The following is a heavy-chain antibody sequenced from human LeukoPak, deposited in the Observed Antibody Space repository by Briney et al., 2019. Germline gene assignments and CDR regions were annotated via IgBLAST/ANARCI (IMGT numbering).Heavy chain of an antibody. J-gene: IGHJ3*01. CDR2: INHSGST. Sequence: PSETLSLTCTVSGGSISSSSYYWGWIRQPPGKGLEWIGEINHSGSTNYNPSLKSRVTISVDTSKNQFSLNLGSVTAADTAVYYCARDAAGYYYDSSGYYPDSFALWGQGTMVTVSS. D-gene: IGHD3-22*01. CDR3: ARDAAGYYYDSSGYYPDSFAL. CDR1: GGSISSSSYY. V-gene: IGHV4-39*07.